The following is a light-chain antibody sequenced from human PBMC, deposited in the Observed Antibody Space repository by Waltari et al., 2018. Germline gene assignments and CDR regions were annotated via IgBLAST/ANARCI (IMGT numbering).Light chain of an antibody. Sequence: DLQMTQSPSSLSASVGDRVTISCRASKNIRSYLSWYQQKPGIAPKLVIYAACTFQSGVPSRFSGSGSGTNFTLTITSLQAEDFATYFCQASYTTPYSFGQGTKVEIK. V-gene: IGKV1-39*01. CDR3: QASYTTPYS. CDR1: KNIRSY. CDR2: AAC. J-gene: IGKJ2*03.